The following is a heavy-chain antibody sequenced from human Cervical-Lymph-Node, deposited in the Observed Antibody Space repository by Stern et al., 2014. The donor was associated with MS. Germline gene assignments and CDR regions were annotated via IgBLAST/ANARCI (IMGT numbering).Heavy chain of an antibody. CDR1: GFSLTTAGGG. V-gene: IGHV2-5*02. D-gene: IGHD2-15*01. CDR2: IYWDDDK. Sequence: QITLKESGPTLVKPTQTLTLTCTLSGFSLTTAGGGVGWIRQPPGKALAWLALIYWDDDKLYSPSLKNRLTITKDTSKNQVVLTVTNVDPVDTATYYCAHSRVKYCRGGTCYSSLFDYWGQGTLVTVSS. CDR3: AHSRVKYCRGGTCYSSLFDY. J-gene: IGHJ4*02.